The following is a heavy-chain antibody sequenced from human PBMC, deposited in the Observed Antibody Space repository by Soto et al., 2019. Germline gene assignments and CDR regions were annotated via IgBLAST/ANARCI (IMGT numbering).Heavy chain of an antibody. CDR2: IYYSERTSYNSGST. CDR3: ARHTRNQFDP. V-gene: IGHV4-39*01. J-gene: IGHJ5*02. Sequence: QLQLQESGPGLLKPSETLSLTCTVSGDSMTSSSYYWGWIRQPPGKGLEWVGSIYYSERTSYNSGSTYYSPSLKSRVAISGDTSKGQLSLKLSSVTAADTAVYYCARHTRNQFDPWGQGTLVTVSS. CDR1: GDSMTSSSYY.